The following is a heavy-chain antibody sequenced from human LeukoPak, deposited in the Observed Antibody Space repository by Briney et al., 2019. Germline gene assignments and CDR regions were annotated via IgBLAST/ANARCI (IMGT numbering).Heavy chain of an antibody. CDR2: INHSGST. CDR3: ARDRTTVTTTAGWFDP. D-gene: IGHD4-17*01. V-gene: IGHV4-34*01. CDR1: GGSFSGYY. Sequence: SETLSLTCAVYGGSFSGYYWSWLRQPPGKGLEWIGEINHSGSTNYNPSLKSRVTISVDTSKNQFSLKLSSVTAADTAVYYCARDRTTVTTTAGWFDPWGQGTLVTVSS. J-gene: IGHJ5*02.